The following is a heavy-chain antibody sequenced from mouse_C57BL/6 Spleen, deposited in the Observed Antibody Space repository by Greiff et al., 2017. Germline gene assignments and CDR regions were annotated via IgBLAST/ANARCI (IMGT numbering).Heavy chain of an antibody. CDR2: IDPSDSYT. CDR1: GYTFTSYW. J-gene: IGHJ1*03. D-gene: IGHD1-1*01. V-gene: IGHV1-69*01. CDR3: ARWYYGSSNWYFDV. Sequence: QVQLKQPGAELVMPGASVKLSCKASGYTFTSYWMHWVKQRPGQGLEWIGEIDPSDSYTNYNQKFKGKSTLTVDKSSSTAYMQLSSLTSEDSAVYYCARWYYGSSNWYFDVWGTGTTVTVSS.